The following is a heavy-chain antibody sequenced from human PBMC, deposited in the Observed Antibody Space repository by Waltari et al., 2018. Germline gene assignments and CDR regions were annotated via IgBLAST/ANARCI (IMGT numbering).Heavy chain of an antibody. CDR2: ISYDGSNK. J-gene: IGHJ6*02. V-gene: IGHV3-30-3*01. CDR1: GFTFSSYA. Sequence: QVQLVESGGGVVQPGRSLRLSCAASGFTFSSYAMHWVRQAPGKGLEWVAVISYDGSNKYYADSGKGRFTISRDNSKNTLYLQMNSLRAEDTAVYYCARGGYGDYVDYYYYYGMDVWGQGTTVTVSS. CDR3: ARGGYGDYVDYYYYYGMDV. D-gene: IGHD4-17*01.